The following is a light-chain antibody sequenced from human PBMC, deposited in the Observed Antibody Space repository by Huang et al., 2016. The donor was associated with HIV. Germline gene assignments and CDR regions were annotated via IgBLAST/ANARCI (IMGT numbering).Light chain of an antibody. CDR2: GAS. J-gene: IGKJ1*01. Sequence: EIVMTQSPATLSVSPGERATLSCRASESVSSRLAWYQQKPGQSPRLLIFGASTRAAGVPVRFSGSGSGTEFTLTISSRQSEDVAFYFCQQYNNWPPWTFGQGTKVDI. CDR3: QQYNNWPPWT. CDR1: ESVSSR. V-gene: IGKV3-15*01.